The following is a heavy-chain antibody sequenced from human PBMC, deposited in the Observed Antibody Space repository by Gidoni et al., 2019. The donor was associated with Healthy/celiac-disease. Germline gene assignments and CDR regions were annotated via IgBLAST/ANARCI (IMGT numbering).Heavy chain of an antibody. CDR2: IKQDGSEK. D-gene: IGHD4-17*01. V-gene: IGHV3-7*01. Sequence: EVQLVESGGGLVQPGGSLRLSCAASGFTFSSYWMSWVRQAPGKGLEWVANIKQDGSEKYYVDSVKGRFTISRDNAKNSLYLQMNSLRAEDTAVYYCARAGDYVSMDAFDIWGQGTMVTVSS. J-gene: IGHJ3*02. CDR3: ARAGDYVSMDAFDI. CDR1: GFTFSSYW.